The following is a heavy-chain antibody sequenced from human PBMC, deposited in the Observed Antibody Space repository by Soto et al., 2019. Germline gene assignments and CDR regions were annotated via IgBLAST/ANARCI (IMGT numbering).Heavy chain of an antibody. CDR2: INSDGSST. CDR1: GFTFSSYW. J-gene: IGHJ6*02. V-gene: IGHV3-74*01. Sequence: GGSRRLACAASGFTFSSYWVHWVRQSPGKGLVGVSRINSDGSSTSYADSVKGRFTISRYNAKNTLYLQMNSLRAEDTAVYYCAREGCTNGVCSQVYYYYGMDVWGQGTTVTVSS. CDR3: AREGCTNGVCSQVYYYYGMDV. D-gene: IGHD2-8*01.